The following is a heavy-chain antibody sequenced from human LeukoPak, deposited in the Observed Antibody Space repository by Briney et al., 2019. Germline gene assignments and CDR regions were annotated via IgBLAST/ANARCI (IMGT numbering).Heavy chain of an antibody. V-gene: IGHV3-23*01. CDR1: EFTFSSFA. J-gene: IGHJ6*04. Sequence: GGSLRLSCAASEFTFSSFAMSWVRQAPGKGLEWVSAISGSGGRTYHADSVKGRFTISRDNAKNSLYLQMNSLRAEDTAVYYCAELGITMIGGVWGKGTTVTISS. CDR2: ISGSGGRT. D-gene: IGHD3-10*02. CDR3: AELGITMIGGV.